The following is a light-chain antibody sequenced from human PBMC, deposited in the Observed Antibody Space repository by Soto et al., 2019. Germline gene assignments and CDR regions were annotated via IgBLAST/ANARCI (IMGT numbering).Light chain of an antibody. J-gene: IGLJ1*01. CDR1: SSNIGSNT. CDR3: ATWDDSLNGGYV. V-gene: IGLV1-44*01. Sequence: QSVLTQPPSASGTPGQRVTISCSGSSSNIGSNTVNWYQQLPGTAPKLLIYNNDQRPSGVPDRFSGSKSGTSASLAISGLQSEDEADYYCATWDDSLNGGYVFGTGTRSPS. CDR2: NND.